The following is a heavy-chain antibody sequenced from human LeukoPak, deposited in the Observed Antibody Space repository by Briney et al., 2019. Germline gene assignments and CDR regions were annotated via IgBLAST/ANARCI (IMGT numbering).Heavy chain of an antibody. CDR1: GFTFSSYG. J-gene: IGHJ4*02. V-gene: IGHV3-30*18. D-gene: IGHD6-19*01. CDR2: ISYDGSNK. CDR3: AKEKYSQGLVGLYFDY. Sequence: PGGSLRLSCAASGFTFSSYGMHWVRQAPGKGLEWVAVISYDGSNKYYADSVKGRFTISRDNSKNTLYLQMNSLRAEDTAVYYCAKEKYSQGLVGLYFDYWGREPRVTVSS.